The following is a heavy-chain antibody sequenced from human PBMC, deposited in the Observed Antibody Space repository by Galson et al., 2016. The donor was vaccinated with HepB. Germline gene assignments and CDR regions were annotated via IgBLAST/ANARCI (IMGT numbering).Heavy chain of an antibody. Sequence: QSGAEVKKTGESLKISCKGSGYSFTSYWIGWVRQMPGKGLEWMGIIYPGDSDTRYSPSFQGHVTISADKSMSTAYLQWSSLKASDTAIYYCARQEGEGLPQLTARDGMDVWGTGATVTVSS. CDR1: GYSFTSYW. CDR3: ARQEGEGLPQLTARDGMDV. V-gene: IGHV5-51*01. D-gene: IGHD3-3*01. CDR2: IYPGDSDT. J-gene: IGHJ6*04.